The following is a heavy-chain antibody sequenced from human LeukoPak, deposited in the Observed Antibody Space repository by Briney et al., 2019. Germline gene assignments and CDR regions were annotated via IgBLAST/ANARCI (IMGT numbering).Heavy chain of an antibody. V-gene: IGHV3-23*01. Sequence: PGGSLRLSCAASGFTFSSYAMSWVRQAPGKGLEWVSAISGSGGSTYYADSVKGRFTISRDNSKNTLYLQMNSLRAEDTAVYYCAKDSMDCSSTSCHFDYWGQGTLVTVPS. J-gene: IGHJ4*02. D-gene: IGHD2-2*01. CDR2: ISGSGGST. CDR3: AKDSMDCSSTSCHFDY. CDR1: GFTFSSYA.